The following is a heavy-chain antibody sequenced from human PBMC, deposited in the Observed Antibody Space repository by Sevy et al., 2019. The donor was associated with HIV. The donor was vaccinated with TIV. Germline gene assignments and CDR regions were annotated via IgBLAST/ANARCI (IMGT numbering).Heavy chain of an antibody. V-gene: IGHV1-69*13. CDR1: GDTFGNYA. CDR3: ARSNPDGYNYSYYYGMDV. D-gene: IGHD1-1*01. CDR2: IIPVFGSA. J-gene: IGHJ6*02. Sequence: ASVKVSCKASGDTFGNYAIAWVRQAPGQGLEWMGGIIPVFGSANSSQKFQDRDTITADVSTSTAYMELRSLRSEDTAVYYCARSNPDGYNYSYYYGMDVWGQGTTVTVSS.